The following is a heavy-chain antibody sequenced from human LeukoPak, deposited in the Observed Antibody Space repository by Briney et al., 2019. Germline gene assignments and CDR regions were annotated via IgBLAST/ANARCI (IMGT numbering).Heavy chain of an antibody. Sequence: PSETLSLTCSVSGGSISSSSYCWGWIRQPPGKGLEWFGSIYYSGTTYYNPSLKSRITISVDTSKNQFSLKLSSVTAADTAVYYCASGGGNFPFDYWGQGTLVTVSS. J-gene: IGHJ4*02. V-gene: IGHV4-39*01. D-gene: IGHD2/OR15-2a*01. CDR2: IYYSGTT. CDR3: ASGGGNFPFDY. CDR1: GGSISSSSYC.